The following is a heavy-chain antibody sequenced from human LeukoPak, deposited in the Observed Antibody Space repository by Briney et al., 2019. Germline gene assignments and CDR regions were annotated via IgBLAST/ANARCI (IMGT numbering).Heavy chain of an antibody. Sequence: GSLRLSCAASGFTFSSYGMHWVRQAPGKGLEWVAVISYDGSNKYYADSVKGRFTISRDNSKNTLYLLLSSLRAEDTAVYYCAKETYSDSSAYLDYWGQGTLVTVSS. CDR2: ISYDGSNK. CDR3: AKETYSDSSAYLDY. J-gene: IGHJ4*02. V-gene: IGHV3-30*18. D-gene: IGHD3-22*01. CDR1: GFTFSSYG.